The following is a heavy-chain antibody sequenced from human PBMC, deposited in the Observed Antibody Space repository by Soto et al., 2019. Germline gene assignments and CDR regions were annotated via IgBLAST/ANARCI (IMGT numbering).Heavy chain of an antibody. CDR1: GYSFTSYW. J-gene: IGHJ4*02. D-gene: IGHD6-13*01. V-gene: IGHV5-51*01. CDR3: ERRRRIAEADYSFDC. CDR2: IYPGDSDT. Sequence: PGESLKISCKGSGYSFTSYWIGWVRQMPGKGLEWMGIIYPGDSDTRYSPSFQGQVTISADKSISTAYLQWSSLKASDTAMYYCERRRRIAEADYSFDCWGQGTLVTVSS.